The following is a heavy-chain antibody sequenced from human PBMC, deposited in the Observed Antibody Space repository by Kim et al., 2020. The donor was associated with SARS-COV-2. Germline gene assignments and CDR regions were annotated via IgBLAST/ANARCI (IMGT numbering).Heavy chain of an antibody. D-gene: IGHD5-18*01. Sequence: GGSLRLSCTASGFTFGDYAMSWFRQAPGKGLEWVGFIRSKAYGGTTEYAASVKGRFTISRDDSKSIAYLQMNSLKTEDTAVYYCTRVGEVGIQLWLLDDAFDIWGQGTMVTVSS. CDR2: IRSKAYGGTT. CDR3: TRVGEVGIQLWLLDDAFDI. CDR1: GFTFGDYA. J-gene: IGHJ3*02. V-gene: IGHV3-49*03.